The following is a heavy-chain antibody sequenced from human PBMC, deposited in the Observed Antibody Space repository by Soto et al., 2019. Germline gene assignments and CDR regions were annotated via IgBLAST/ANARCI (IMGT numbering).Heavy chain of an antibody. V-gene: IGHV1-18*01. CDR3: AKDREGGSYYYYGMDV. J-gene: IGHJ6*02. CDR1: GYSFTSYG. CDR2: ISGYNGKT. D-gene: IGHD1-26*01. Sequence: ASVKVSCKASGYSFTSYGISWVRQAPGQGLEWMGWISGYNGKTNYAQKLQGRVTMTTDTSTSTAYMEVRSLRSDDTAVYYCAKDREGGSYYYYGMDVWGQGTTVTVSS.